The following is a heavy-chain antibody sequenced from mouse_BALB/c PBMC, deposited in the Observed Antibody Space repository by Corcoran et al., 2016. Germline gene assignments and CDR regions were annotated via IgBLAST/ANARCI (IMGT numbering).Heavy chain of an antibody. Sequence: DVQLQESGPGLVKPSQSLSLTCSVTGYPSTSGYYWNWIRQFPGNKLEWMGYISYDGSNNYNPSLKNRISITRDTSKNQFFLKLNSVTTEDTATYYCASQGDITSFDYWGQGTTLTVS. CDR1: GYPSTSGYY. CDR3: ASQGDITSFDY. D-gene: IGHD1-2*01. J-gene: IGHJ2*01. V-gene: IGHV3-6*02. CDR2: ISYDGSN.